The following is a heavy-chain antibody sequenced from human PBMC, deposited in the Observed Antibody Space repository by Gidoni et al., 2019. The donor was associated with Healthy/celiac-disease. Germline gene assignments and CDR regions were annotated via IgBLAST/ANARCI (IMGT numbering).Heavy chain of an antibody. J-gene: IGHJ4*02. CDR1: GGSISSSSYY. V-gene: IGHV4-39*01. CDR2: IYYSGST. Sequence: QLQLQESGPGLVKPSETLSLTRTVSGGSISSSSYYWGWVRQPPGKGLEWIGSIYYSGSTYYNPSLKSRVTISVDTSKNQFSLKLSSVTAADTAVYYCSRPGLMITFGGVIVMPFDYWGQGTLVTVSS. CDR3: SRPGLMITFGGVIVMPFDY. D-gene: IGHD3-16*02.